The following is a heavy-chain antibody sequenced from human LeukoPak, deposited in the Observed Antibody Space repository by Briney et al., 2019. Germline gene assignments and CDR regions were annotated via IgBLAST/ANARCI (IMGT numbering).Heavy chain of an antibody. J-gene: IGHJ4*02. CDR1: GGSISSSSYY. V-gene: IGHV4-39*07. D-gene: IGHD6-19*01. CDR2: IYYSGST. CDR3: ARERAGVTDY. Sequence: SETLSLTCTVSGGSISSSSYYWGWIRQPPGKGLEWIGSIYYSGSTYYNPSLKSRVTMSVDTSKNQFSLKLSSVPAEDTAVYYCARERAGVTDYWGQGTLVTVSS.